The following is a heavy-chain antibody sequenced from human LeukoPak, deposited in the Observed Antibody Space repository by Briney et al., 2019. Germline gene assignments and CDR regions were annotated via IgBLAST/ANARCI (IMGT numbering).Heavy chain of an antibody. CDR2: IDPSSGGT. Sequence: ASVKVSCKASGYRFTGYYIHWVRQAPGQGLEWMGWIDPSSGGTNYAQNFQVRVTMTRDTSISTVYMELNRLTSDDTAMYYCARGDYWGQGTLVTVSS. CDR1: GYRFTGYY. V-gene: IGHV1-2*02. CDR3: ARGDY. J-gene: IGHJ4*02.